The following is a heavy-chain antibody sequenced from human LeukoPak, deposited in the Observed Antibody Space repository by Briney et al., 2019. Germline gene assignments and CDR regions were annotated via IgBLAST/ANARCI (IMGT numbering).Heavy chain of an antibody. CDR3: ARGGGDYYDSSGYFRGAFDI. Sequence: ASVKVSCKASGYTFTGYYMHWVRQAPGQGLEWMGWINPNSGGTNYAQKFQGRVTMTRDTPISTAYMELRSLRSDDTAVYYCARGGGDYYDSSGYFRGAFDIWGQGTMVTVSS. D-gene: IGHD3-22*01. J-gene: IGHJ3*02. CDR1: GYTFTGYY. V-gene: IGHV1-2*02. CDR2: INPNSGGT.